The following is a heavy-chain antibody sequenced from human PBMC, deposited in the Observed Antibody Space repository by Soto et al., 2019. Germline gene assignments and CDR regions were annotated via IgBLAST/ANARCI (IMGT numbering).Heavy chain of an antibody. CDR2: IYYSGST. J-gene: IGHJ3*02. V-gene: IGHV4-31*03. Sequence: SETLSLTCTVSGGSISSGGYYWSWIRQHPGKGLEWIGYIYYSGSTYYNPSLKSRVTISVDTSKNQFSLKLSSVTAADTAVYYCARDRDGYNSGAFDIWGQGTMVTVSS. D-gene: IGHD5-12*01. CDR3: ARDRDGYNSGAFDI. CDR1: GGSISSGGYY.